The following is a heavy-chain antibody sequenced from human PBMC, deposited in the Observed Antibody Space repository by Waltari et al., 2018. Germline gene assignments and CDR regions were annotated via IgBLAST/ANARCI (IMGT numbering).Heavy chain of an antibody. V-gene: IGHV3-30*03. CDR2: ISYEASSL. D-gene: IGHD2-21*01. Sequence: QVHLVESGGGVVQPGSSLRLSCEVSGFTFSDSGMHWVGQAPGKGLDWVAVISYEASSLHYADSVKGRFTISRDNSKNILYLQMNGLRPDDTAVYYCARRAPPYYFDYWGRGTLVTVSS. CDR3: ARRAPPYYFDY. CDR1: GFTFSDSG. J-gene: IGHJ4*02.